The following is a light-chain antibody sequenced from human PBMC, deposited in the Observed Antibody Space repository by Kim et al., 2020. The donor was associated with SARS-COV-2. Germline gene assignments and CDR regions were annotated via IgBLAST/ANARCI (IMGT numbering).Light chain of an antibody. CDR1: QSISSW. CDR3: QQYDSYSWE. J-gene: IGKJ1*01. V-gene: IGKV1-5*01. CDR2: DGS. Sequence: DIQMTQSPSTLSASVGDRVTLTCRASQSISSWLAWYQQKPGTAPKLLIYDGSRLQSGVPSRFSGSGSGTEFTLTISSLQPDDFGTYYCQQYDSYSWEFGQGTKVDI.